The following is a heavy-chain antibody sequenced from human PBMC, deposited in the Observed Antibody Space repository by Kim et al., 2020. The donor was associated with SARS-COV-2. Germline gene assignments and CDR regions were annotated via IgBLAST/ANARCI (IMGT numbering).Heavy chain of an antibody. CDR2: IDPSDSYT. V-gene: IGHV5-10-1*01. Sequence: GESLKISCKGSGYSFTSYWISWVRQMPGKGLEWMGRIDPSDSYTNYSPSFQGRVTISADKSISTAYLQWSSLKASDTAMYYCARLLPYYYGSGSYYNWPFDPWGQGTLVTVSS. CDR1: GYSFTSYW. D-gene: IGHD3-10*01. J-gene: IGHJ5*02. CDR3: ARLLPYYYGSGSYYNWPFDP.